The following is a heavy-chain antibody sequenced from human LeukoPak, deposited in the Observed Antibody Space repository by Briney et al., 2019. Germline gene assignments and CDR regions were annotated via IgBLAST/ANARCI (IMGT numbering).Heavy chain of an antibody. CDR2: IYTSGST. Sequence: SETLSLTCIVSGGSIRSDYWSWIRQPAGKGLEWIGRIYTSGSTNYNPSLKSRVTMSVGTSKNQFSLKLSSVTAADTAVYYCARGYYYDSSVYFDYWGQGTLVPVSS. CDR3: ARGYYYDSSVYFDY. J-gene: IGHJ4*02. V-gene: IGHV4-4*07. CDR1: GGSIRSDY. D-gene: IGHD3-22*01.